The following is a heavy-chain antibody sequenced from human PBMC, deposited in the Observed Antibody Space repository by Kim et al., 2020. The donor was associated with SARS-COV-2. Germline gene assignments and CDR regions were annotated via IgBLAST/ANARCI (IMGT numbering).Heavy chain of an antibody. V-gene: IGHV3-30-3*01. CDR3: ARDRGYYYGMDV. CDR2: ISYDGSNK. J-gene: IGHJ6*02. Sequence: GGSLRLSCAASGFTFSSYAMHWVRQAPGKGLEWVAVISYDGSNKYYADSVKGRFTISRDNSKNTLYLQMNSLRAEDTAVYYCARDRGYYYGMDVWGQGTTVTVSS. CDR1: GFTFSSYA.